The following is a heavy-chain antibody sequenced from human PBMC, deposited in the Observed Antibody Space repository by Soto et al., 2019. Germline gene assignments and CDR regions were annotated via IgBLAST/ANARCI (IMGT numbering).Heavy chain of an antibody. J-gene: IGHJ6*02. V-gene: IGHV3-9*01. CDR2: ISWNSGSI. CDR3: AKDSRVVITYGMDV. Sequence: GGSLRLSCAASGFTFDDYAMHWVRQAPGKGLEWVSGISWNSGSIGYADSVKGRFTISRDNAKNSLYLQMNSLRAEGTALYYCAKDSRVVITYGMDVWGQGTTVTSP. CDR1: GFTFDDYA. D-gene: IGHD3-22*01.